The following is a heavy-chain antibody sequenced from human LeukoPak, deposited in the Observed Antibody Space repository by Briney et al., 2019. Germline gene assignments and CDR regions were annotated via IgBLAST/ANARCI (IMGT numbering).Heavy chain of an antibody. CDR2: IIPMFETA. CDR1: GGTFSSYA. Sequence: SVKVSCKASGGTFSSYAISWVRQAPGQGLEWMGGIIPMFETANYAQKFQGRVTITADEFTTTVYMELSSLRSEDTAVYYCARGIRYYDILTGHVKGHDNSYYYYMDVWGQGTAVTISS. J-gene: IGHJ6*03. D-gene: IGHD3-9*01. CDR3: ARGIRYYDILTGHVKGHDNSYYYYMDV. V-gene: IGHV1-69*13.